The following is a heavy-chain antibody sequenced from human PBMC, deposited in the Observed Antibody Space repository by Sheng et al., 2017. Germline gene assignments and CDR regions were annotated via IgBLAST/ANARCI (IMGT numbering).Heavy chain of an antibody. V-gene: IGHV3-11*04. CDR1: GFTFSDYY. Sequence: QVQLVESGGGLVKPGGSLRLSCVASGFTFSDYYMSWIRQAPGKGLEWVSYISSSGSTIYYADSVKGRFTISRDNAKNSLYLQMNSLRAEDTAVYYCASTYCGGDCYRAVFDYWGQGTLVTVSS. J-gene: IGHJ4*02. D-gene: IGHD2-21*02. CDR3: ASTYCGGDCYRAVFDY. CDR2: ISSSGSTI.